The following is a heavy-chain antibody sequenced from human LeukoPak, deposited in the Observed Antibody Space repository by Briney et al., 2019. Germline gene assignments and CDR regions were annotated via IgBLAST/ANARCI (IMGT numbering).Heavy chain of an antibody. CDR2: ISAYHGNT. Sequence: GASVKVSCKASGYTFTGYGISWVRQAPGQGLEWMGWISAYHGNTYYAQKLQGRVTLTTDTSTNTAYMELRSLRSDDTAVYYCARDLYYYDSSGYHDVFDIWGQGTMVTVSS. D-gene: IGHD3-22*01. J-gene: IGHJ3*02. CDR3: ARDLYYYDSSGYHDVFDI. CDR1: GYTFTGYG. V-gene: IGHV1-18*01.